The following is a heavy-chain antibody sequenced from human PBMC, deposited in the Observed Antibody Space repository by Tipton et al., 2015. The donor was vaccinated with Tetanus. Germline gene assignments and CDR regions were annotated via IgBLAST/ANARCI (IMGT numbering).Heavy chain of an antibody. CDR3: GREVRGSGWAYCDY. V-gene: IGHV1-2*05. CDR1: GYTFTGYY. CDR2: INPNSGDT. D-gene: IGHD6-19*01. J-gene: IGHJ4*02. Sequence: QLVQSGAEVKKPGASVKVSCKASGYTFTGYYMHWVRQAPGQGLEWMGRINPNSGDTNYAQKLQDRVTMTRDTSISTAYMEVSRLRSDDTVVYYCGREVRGSGWAYCDYWGQGTLVTVSS.